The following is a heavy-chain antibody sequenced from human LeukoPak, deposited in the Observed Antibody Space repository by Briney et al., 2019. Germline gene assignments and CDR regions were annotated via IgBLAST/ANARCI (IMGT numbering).Heavy chain of an antibody. CDR1: GFTFSSYA. D-gene: IGHD5-18*01. Sequence: GGSLRLSCAASGFTFSSYAMHWVRQAPAKGLEWVEVISYDGINKYYGDSVKGRFTISRDNSKNTLYLQMNSLRAEDTAVYYCAKGYSYGYGDLTDYWGQGTLVTVSS. CDR2: ISYDGINK. J-gene: IGHJ4*02. CDR3: AKGYSYGYGDLTDY. V-gene: IGHV3-30*04.